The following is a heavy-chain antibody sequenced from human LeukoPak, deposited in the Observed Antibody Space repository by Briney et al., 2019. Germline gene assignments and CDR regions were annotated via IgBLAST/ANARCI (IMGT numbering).Heavy chain of an antibody. CDR1: GGSFSGYY. J-gene: IGHJ4*02. Sequence: PSETLSLTCAVYGGSFSGYYWSWIRQPPGKGLEWTGEINHSGSTNYNPSLKSRVTVSVDTSKNQFSLKLSSVTAADTAVYYCARSPRWDYWGQGTLVTVSS. V-gene: IGHV4-34*01. D-gene: IGHD4-23*01. CDR3: ARSPRWDY. CDR2: INHSGST.